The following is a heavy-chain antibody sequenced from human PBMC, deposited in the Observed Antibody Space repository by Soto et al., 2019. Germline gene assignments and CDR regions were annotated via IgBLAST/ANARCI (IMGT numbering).Heavy chain of an antibody. D-gene: IGHD3-10*01. J-gene: IGHJ6*02. CDR1: GGTFSXXX. CDR2: IIPILGIA. Sequence: QVQLVQSGAEVKKPGSSVKVSCKASGGTFSXXXXXXXXXXPGQGLEWMGRIIPILGIANYAQKFQGRVTXXXDKXXXTXXXXXXXLXSEDTAVYXXASLMSSGYYYGMDVWGQGTTVTVSS. V-gene: IGHV1-69*02. CDR3: ASLMSSGYYYGMDV.